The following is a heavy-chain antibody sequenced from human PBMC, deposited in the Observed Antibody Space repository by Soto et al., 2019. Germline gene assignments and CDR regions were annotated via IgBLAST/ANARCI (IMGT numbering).Heavy chain of an antibody. CDR2: ISYSGST. J-gene: IGHJ4*02. CDR1: GGSTSSGGHY. CDR3: ARDALSRDSI. D-gene: IGHD3-22*01. Sequence: QVQLQEPCPGLGKPSQTLSLTCTVSGGSTSSGGHYWSWIRQHPGKGLEWIGYISYSGSTYYNPSLESRVTISGDTSKNQFSLKLSSVTAADTAVYYCARDALSRDSIWGQGTLVTVSS. V-gene: IGHV4-31*03.